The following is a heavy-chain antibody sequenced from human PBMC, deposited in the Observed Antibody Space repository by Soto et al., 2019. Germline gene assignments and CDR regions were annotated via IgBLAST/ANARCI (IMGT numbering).Heavy chain of an antibody. V-gene: IGHV4-59*08. CDR1: GGSISSYY. D-gene: IGHD6-19*01. CDR3: ASWWLVQGKEYFQH. J-gene: IGHJ1*01. Sequence: SETLSLTCTVSGGSISSYYWSWIRQPPGKGLEWIGYIYYSGSTNYNPSLKSRVTISVDTSKNQFSLKLSSVTAADTAVYYCASWWLVQGKEYFQHWGQGTLVTVSS. CDR2: IYYSGST.